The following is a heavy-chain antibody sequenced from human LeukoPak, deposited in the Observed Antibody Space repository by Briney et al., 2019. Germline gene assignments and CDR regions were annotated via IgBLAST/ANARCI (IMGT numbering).Heavy chain of an antibody. CDR2: INWNGGST. J-gene: IGHJ4*02. D-gene: IGHD2-15*01. Sequence: PGGSLRPSCTASGFTFNSYAMSWVRQAPGKGLEWVSGINWNGGSTGYADSVKGRFTISRDNAKNSLYLQMNSLRAEDTALYYCARSVAASRDYWGQGTLVTVSS. CDR1: GFTFNSYA. CDR3: ARSVAASRDY. V-gene: IGHV3-20*04.